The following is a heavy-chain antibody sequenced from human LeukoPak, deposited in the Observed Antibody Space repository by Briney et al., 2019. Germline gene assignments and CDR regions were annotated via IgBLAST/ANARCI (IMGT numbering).Heavy chain of an antibody. CDR1: GGSISSSSYY. D-gene: IGHD2-15*01. J-gene: IGHJ6*02. Sequence: ASETLSLTCTVSGGSISSSSYYWGWIRQPPGKGLEWIGSIYYSGSTYYNPSLKSRVTISVDTSKNQFSLRLSSVTAADTAVYYCARDPRYCSGGSCYPYYYYYGMDVWGQGTTVTVSS. CDR3: ARDPRYCSGGSCYPYYYYYGMDV. V-gene: IGHV4-39*07. CDR2: IYYSGST.